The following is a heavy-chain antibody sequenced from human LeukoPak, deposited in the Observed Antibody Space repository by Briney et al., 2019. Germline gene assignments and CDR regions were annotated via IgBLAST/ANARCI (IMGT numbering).Heavy chain of an antibody. CDR3: ARTLVPAGPRGIIYFDR. CDR1: GGSFSSYY. J-gene: IGHJ4*02. Sequence: SETLSLTCTVSGGSFSSYYWSWIRQPPGKELEWIGYIYYIGSTNYNPSFKSRVTILVDTPKKQFSLKLSSVTAADTAVYYCARTLVPAGPRGIIYFDRWGQGTLVTVSS. V-gene: IGHV4-59*01. CDR2: IYYIGST. D-gene: IGHD2-2*01.